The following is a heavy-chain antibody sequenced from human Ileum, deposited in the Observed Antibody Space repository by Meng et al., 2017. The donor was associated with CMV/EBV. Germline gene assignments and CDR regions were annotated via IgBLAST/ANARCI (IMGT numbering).Heavy chain of an antibody. CDR3: AKGGQEVPLTRRFDY. D-gene: IGHD2-15*01. CDR2: VGADNGGI. V-gene: IGHV3-23*02. J-gene: IGHJ4*02. CDR1: GFACNNHA. Sequence: SGFACNNHAMSWGRQAPGKGLEWVSIVGADNGGIQYSDSVKGRFTISRDNSKNTLYLQMDSLRVEDTAKYFCAKGGQEVPLTRRFDYWGQGTLVTVSS.